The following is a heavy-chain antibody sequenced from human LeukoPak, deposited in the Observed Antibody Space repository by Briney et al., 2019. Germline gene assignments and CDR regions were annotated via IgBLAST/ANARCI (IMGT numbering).Heavy chain of an antibody. CDR1: VGPLRGTT. Sequence: SETLSLTCTVSVGPLRGTTWSWFRSPQGKGLEWLGFFFYSGSTNYNPSLKSRVTISVDTSKNQFSLKLSSVTAADTAVYYCAISTYYDFWSGPGAFDIWGQGTMVTVSS. CDR3: AISTYYDFWSGPGAFDI. CDR2: FFYSGST. D-gene: IGHD3-3*01. V-gene: IGHV4-59*01. J-gene: IGHJ3*02.